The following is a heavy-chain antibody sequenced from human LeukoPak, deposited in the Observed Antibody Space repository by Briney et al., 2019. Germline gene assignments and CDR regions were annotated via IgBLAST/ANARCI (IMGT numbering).Heavy chain of an antibody. V-gene: IGHV1-2*02. CDR1: GYTFTDYH. Sequence: ASVKVSCKASGYTFTDYHIHWVRQAPGQGLEWMGWINPNTGDTNNAQRFQGRVTMTRDTSISTAYMELSSLRSDDTAVYYCAPSPRLPWGYWGQGTLVTVSS. CDR2: INPNTGDT. J-gene: IGHJ4*02. CDR3: APSPRLPWGY. D-gene: IGHD3-16*01.